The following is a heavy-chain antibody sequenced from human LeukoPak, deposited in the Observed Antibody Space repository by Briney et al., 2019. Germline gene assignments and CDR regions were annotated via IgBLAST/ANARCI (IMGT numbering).Heavy chain of an antibody. CDR2: IYHSGST. D-gene: IGHD3-3*01. Sequence: PSETLSLTCTVSGYSISSGYYWGWIRQPPGKGLEWIGSIYHSGSTYYNPSLKSRVTISVDTSKNQFSLKLSSVTAADTAVYYCARDGGQNYDFWSGYYLPYYYYYYMDVWGKGTTVTVSS. CDR1: GYSISSGYY. CDR3: ARDGGQNYDFWSGYYLPYYYYYYMDV. V-gene: IGHV4-38-2*02. J-gene: IGHJ6*03.